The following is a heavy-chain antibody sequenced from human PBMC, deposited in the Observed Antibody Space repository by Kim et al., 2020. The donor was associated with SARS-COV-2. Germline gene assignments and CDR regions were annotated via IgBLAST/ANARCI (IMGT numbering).Heavy chain of an antibody. V-gene: IGHV3-30*04. CDR1: GFTFSSYA. D-gene: IGHD2-2*01. J-gene: IGHJ4*02. Sequence: GGSLRLSCAASGFTFSSYAMHWARQAPGKGLEWVAVISYDGSNKYYADSVKGRFTISRDNSKNTLYLQMNSLRAEDTAVYYCARGASVVPAAPTDYWGQGTLVTVSS. CDR3: ARGASVVPAAPTDY. CDR2: ISYDGSNK.